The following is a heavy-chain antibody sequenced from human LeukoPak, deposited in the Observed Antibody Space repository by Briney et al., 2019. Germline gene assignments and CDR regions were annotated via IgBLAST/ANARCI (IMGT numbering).Heavy chain of an antibody. D-gene: IGHD3-3*01. CDR2: ISYDGSNK. V-gene: IGHV3-30*03. CDR1: GFTFSSYG. Sequence: HPGRSLRLSCAASGFTFSSYGMHWVRQAPGKGLEWVAVISYDGSNKYYADSVKGRFTISRDNSKNTLYLQMNSLRAEDTAVYYCAREYYDFWSGYSAKTYYYYYMDVWGKGTTVTVSS. J-gene: IGHJ6*03. CDR3: AREYYDFWSGYSAKTYYYYYMDV.